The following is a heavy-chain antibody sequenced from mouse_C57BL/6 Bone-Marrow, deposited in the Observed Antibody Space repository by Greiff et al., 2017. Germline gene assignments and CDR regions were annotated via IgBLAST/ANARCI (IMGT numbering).Heavy chain of an antibody. CDR2: IDTETGGN. CDR1: GYTFTDYE. J-gene: IGHJ2*01. Sequence: QVKLQQSGAELVRPGASVTLSCKASGYTFTDYEMHWVKQTPVHGLEWIGAIDTETGGNADNQKFKGKAILTADKSSSTAYMELRSLTSEDSAVYYCTGGYPFDYWGQGTTLLVSS. D-gene: IGHD2-2*01. V-gene: IGHV1-15*01. CDR3: TGGYPFDY.